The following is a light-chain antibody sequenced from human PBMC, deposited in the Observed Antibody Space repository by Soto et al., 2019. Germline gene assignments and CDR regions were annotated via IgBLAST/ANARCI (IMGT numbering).Light chain of an antibody. Sequence: EIVLTQSPATLFLSPGERATLSCRASQSISSYLAWYQQKPDQAPRLLIYDASNRATGIPARFSGSGSGTDFTLTISSLEPEDFAVYYCQQRSTWPFTFGPGT. V-gene: IGKV3-11*01. CDR1: QSISSY. CDR3: QQRSTWPFT. J-gene: IGKJ3*01. CDR2: DAS.